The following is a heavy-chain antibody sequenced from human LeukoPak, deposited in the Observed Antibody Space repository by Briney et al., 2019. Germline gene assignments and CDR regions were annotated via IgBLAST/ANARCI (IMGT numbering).Heavy chain of an antibody. CDR1: GGSISSGGFY. CDR2: IYYSGST. Sequence: SQTLSLTCTVSGGSISSGGFYWSWIRQHPGKGLEWIGTIYYSGSTNYNPSLKSRVTISVDTSKNQFSLKLSSVTAADTAVYYCARVGSGGSPDYWGQGTLVTVSS. D-gene: IGHD2-15*01. CDR3: ARVGSGGSPDY. V-gene: IGHV4-31*03. J-gene: IGHJ4*02.